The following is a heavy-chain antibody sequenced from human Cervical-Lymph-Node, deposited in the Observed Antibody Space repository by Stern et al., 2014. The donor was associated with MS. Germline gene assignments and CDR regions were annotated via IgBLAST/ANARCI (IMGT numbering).Heavy chain of an antibody. V-gene: IGHV5-51*01. CDR3: ARDYGDYAFDY. Sequence: VQLVESGADVKKPGESLKISCKGSGYSFTANWIAWVRQMPGKGLGWMGIIYPGDSDTRYSPSFQGQFTISADKSISTAFLQWSSLKASDTAMYYCARDYGDYAFDYWGQGTLVTVSS. CDR2: IYPGDSDT. J-gene: IGHJ4*02. D-gene: IGHD4-17*01. CDR1: GYSFTANW.